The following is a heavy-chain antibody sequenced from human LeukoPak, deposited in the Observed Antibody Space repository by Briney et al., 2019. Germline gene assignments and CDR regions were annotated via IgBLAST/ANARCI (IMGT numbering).Heavy chain of an antibody. CDR3: AKQGEYSSMGY. J-gene: IGHJ4*02. Sequence: GGSLRLSCAASGFTFSSYGMHWVRQAPGKGLEWVAFIRYDGSNKYYADPVKGRFTISRDNSKNTLYLQMNGLRAEDTAVYYCAKQGEYSSMGYWGQGTLVTVSS. CDR2: IRYDGSNK. V-gene: IGHV3-30*02. CDR1: GFTFSSYG. D-gene: IGHD2/OR15-2a*01.